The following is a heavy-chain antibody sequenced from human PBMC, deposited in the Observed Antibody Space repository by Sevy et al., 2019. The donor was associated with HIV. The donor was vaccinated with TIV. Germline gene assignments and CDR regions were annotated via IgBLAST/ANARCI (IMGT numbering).Heavy chain of an antibody. CDR3: ATGRHGATYGY. CDR2: ISYDGSDK. CDR1: GFNFRIYA. V-gene: IGHV3-30*03. Sequence: GGSLRLSCAASGFNFRIYAMHWVRQAPGKGLEWVAVISYDGSDKFYAESMKGRFTISRDNSKNMVFLQLNSLRGDDTAVYYGATGRHGATYGYWGQGTPVTVSS. J-gene: IGHJ4*02. D-gene: IGHD1-26*01.